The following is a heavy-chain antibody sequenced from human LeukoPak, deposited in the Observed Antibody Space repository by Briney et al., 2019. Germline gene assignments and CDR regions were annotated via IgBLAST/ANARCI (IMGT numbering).Heavy chain of an antibody. Sequence: ASETLSLTCAVYGGSFSGYYWSWIRQPPGKGLEWIGEINHSGSTNYNPSLKSRVTISVDTSKNQFSLKLSSVTAADTAVYYCAKIVVVPAATVSGGWFDPWGQGTLVTVPS. CDR3: AKIVVVPAATVSGGWFDP. CDR1: GGSFSGYY. CDR2: INHSGST. J-gene: IGHJ5*02. V-gene: IGHV4-34*01. D-gene: IGHD2-2*01.